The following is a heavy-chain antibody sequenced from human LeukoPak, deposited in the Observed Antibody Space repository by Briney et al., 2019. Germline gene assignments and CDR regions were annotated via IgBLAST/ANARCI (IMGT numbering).Heavy chain of an antibody. CDR2: ANGGGDVT. V-gene: IGHV3-23*01. D-gene: IGHD3-10*01. CDR1: GFSFSTFA. CDR3: VKDRWFGDLSPSDY. J-gene: IGHJ4*02. Sequence: TGGSLRLSCAASGFSFSTFAMSWVRQTPGKGLEWVSHANGGGDVTHYVDSVKGRFTISRDNSKNTLYLQMDNLRVEDTALYYCVKDRWFGDLSPSDYWGQGTLVTVSS.